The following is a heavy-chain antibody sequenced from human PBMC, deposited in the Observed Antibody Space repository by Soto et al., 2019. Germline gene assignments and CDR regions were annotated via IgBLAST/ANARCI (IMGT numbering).Heavy chain of an antibody. CDR2: ISGSGGST. J-gene: IGHJ5*02. V-gene: IGHV3-23*01. D-gene: IGHD6-13*01. CDR3: EKDSSSWYAGNWFEP. Sequence: PXESLRLSCAASGFTFSSYAMSWVRQAPGKGLEWVSAISGSGGSTYYADSVKGRFTISRDNSKNTLYLQMNSLRAEDTAVYYCEKDSSSWYAGNWFEPWGQGTLVTVSS. CDR1: GFTFSSYA.